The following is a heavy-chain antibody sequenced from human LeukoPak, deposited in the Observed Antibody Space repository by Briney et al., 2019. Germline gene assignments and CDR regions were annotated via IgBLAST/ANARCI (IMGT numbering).Heavy chain of an antibody. CDR2: ISGRGSST. J-gene: IGHJ4*02. Sequence: GGSLRLSCAASGFPFSSYAMTWVRQPPGKGLEWVSGISGRGSSTYYADSVKGRFTVSRDNSKKTLYLQMNGLRAEDTAVYYCAKKGSLVSPGNYFDYWGQGTLVTVSS. V-gene: IGHV3-23*01. D-gene: IGHD2-2*01. CDR3: AKKGSLVSPGNYFDY. CDR1: GFPFSSYA.